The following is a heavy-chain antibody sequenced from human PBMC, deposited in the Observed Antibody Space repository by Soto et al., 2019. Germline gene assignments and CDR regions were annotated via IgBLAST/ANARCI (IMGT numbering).Heavy chain of an antibody. CDR2: IYHSGST. CDR3: ARAREGGVVVSD. D-gene: IGHD3-22*01. CDR1: GGSISSGGYS. Sequence: PSETLSLTCAVSGGSISSGGYSWSWIRQPPGKGLEWIGYIYHSGSTYYNPSLKSRVTISVDRSKDQFSLKLSSVTAADTAVYYCARAREGGVVVSDWGQGTLVTVSS. V-gene: IGHV4-30-2*01. J-gene: IGHJ4*02.